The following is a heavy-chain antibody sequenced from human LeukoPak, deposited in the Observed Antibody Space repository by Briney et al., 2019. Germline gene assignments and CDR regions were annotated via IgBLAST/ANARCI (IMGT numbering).Heavy chain of an antibody. CDR1: GGSISSSSYY. CDR2: IYYSGST. CDR3: ARDQYGDPLDY. D-gene: IGHD4-17*01. J-gene: IGHJ4*02. V-gene: IGHV4-39*07. Sequence: PSETLSLTCTVSGGSISSSSYYWGWIRQPPGKGLEWIGSIYYSGSTYYNPSLKSRVTISVDTSKNQFSLKLSSVTAADTAVYYCARDQYGDPLDYWGQGTLVTVSS.